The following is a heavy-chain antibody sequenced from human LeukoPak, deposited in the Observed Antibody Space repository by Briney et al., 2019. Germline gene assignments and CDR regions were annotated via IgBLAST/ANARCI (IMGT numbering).Heavy chain of an antibody. D-gene: IGHD4-17*01. CDR3: ARDLVTVTKGFDI. Sequence: SETLSLTCAVSADSFSSHYWTWIRQPPGKGLEWVGYISYIGSTNYIPSLKSRVTISIDTSKSQFSLKLSSVTAADTAVYYCARDLVTVTKGFDIWGQGTMVTVSS. CDR1: ADSFSSHY. J-gene: IGHJ3*02. V-gene: IGHV4-59*11. CDR2: ISYIGST.